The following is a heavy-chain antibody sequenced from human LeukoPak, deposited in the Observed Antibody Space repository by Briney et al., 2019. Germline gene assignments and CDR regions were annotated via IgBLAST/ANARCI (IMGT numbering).Heavy chain of an antibody. V-gene: IGHV1-2*02. CDR1: GYTFTSYA. CDR3: ARGAGEGYTYGRYYFDY. D-gene: IGHD5-18*01. CDR2: INPNSGGT. Sequence: ASVKVSCKASGYTFTSYAMNWVRQAPGQGLEWMGWINPNSGGTNYAQKFQGRVTMTRDTSISTAYMELSRLRSDGTAVYYWARGAGEGYTYGRYYFDYWGQGTLVTVSS. J-gene: IGHJ4*02.